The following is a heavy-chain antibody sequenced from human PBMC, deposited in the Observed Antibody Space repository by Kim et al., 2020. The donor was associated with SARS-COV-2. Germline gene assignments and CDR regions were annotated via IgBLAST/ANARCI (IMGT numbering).Heavy chain of an antibody. CDR1: GFTVSSNY. J-gene: IGHJ4*02. V-gene: IGHV3-53*01. Sequence: GGSLRLSCAASGFTVSSNYMSWVRQAPGKGLEWVSVIYSGGSTYYADSVKGRFTISRDNSKNTLYLQMNSLRAEDTALYYCARVPTAVWSGYHHYYFDYWGQGTLVTVSS. CDR2: IYSGGST. CDR3: ARVPTAVWSGYHHYYFDY. D-gene: IGHD3-3*01.